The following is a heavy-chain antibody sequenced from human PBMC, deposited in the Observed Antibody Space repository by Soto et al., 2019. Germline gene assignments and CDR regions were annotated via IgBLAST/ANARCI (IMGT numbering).Heavy chain of an antibody. D-gene: IGHD3-10*01. V-gene: IGHV3-21*01. Sequence: PGGSLRLSCAASGFTFSSYSMNWVRQAPGKGLEWVSSISSSSSYIYYADSVKGRFTISRDNAKNSLYLQMNSLRAEDTAVYYCARVGAVRVRLVDYWGQGTLVTVSS. CDR3: ARVGAVRVRLVDY. CDR2: ISSSSSYI. J-gene: IGHJ4*02. CDR1: GFTFSSYS.